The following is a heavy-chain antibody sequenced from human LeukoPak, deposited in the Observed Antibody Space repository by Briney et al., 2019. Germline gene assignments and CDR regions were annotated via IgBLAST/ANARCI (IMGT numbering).Heavy chain of an antibody. V-gene: IGHV3-21*06. Sequence: GGSLRLSCAASGFSFSSYSFNWVRQAPGKGLEWVSSINTVSSYIYYADSLKGRFTISRDNAKNSVYLQMDSLRAEDSAVYYCARLRRHTDSSGFFYYYDYWGQGTLVTVSS. CDR3: ARLRRHTDSSGFFYYYDY. CDR1: GFSFSSYS. CDR2: INTVSSYI. D-gene: IGHD3-22*01. J-gene: IGHJ4*02.